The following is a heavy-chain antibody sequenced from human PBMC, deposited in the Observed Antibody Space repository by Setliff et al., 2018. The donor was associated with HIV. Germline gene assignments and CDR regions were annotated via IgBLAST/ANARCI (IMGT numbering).Heavy chain of an antibody. CDR1: GASMSSGGYY. D-gene: IGHD3-10*01. CDR2: IYYSGNS. V-gene: IGHV4-30-4*08. J-gene: IGHJ3*02. Sequence: SETLSLTCTVSGASMSSGGYYWSWIRQPPGKGLEWIGYIYYSGNSYYNPSLKSRVTLSVDTSKNQFSLKVNSVTAADTAVYYCAREVNIPVRGITDDAFDIWGQGTMVTVSS. CDR3: AREVNIPVRGITDDAFDI.